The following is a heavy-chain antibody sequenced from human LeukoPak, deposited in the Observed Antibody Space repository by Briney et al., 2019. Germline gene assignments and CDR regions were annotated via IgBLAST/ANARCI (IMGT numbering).Heavy chain of an antibody. Sequence: GGSLRLSCVASGFSFGNYAMSWVRQAPGKGLQWVSQISGTGGATWYAGFARDRFTISRDNSKKTLYLQMSGLRVEDTAMYYCVKDPRDTYGTNWFVSWGQGTLVTVSS. CDR3: VKDPRDTYGTNWFVS. V-gene: IGHV3-23*01. D-gene: IGHD2-21*01. J-gene: IGHJ5*01. CDR2: ISGTGGAT. CDR1: GFSFGNYA.